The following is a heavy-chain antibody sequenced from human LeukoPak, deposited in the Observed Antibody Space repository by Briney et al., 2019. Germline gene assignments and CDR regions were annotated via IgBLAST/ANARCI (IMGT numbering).Heavy chain of an antibody. CDR3: ARVSFGYGYNP. CDR1: GGSISGYY. Sequence: SETLSLTCSVSGGSISGYYWSWIRQVPGERLEWIGYIYHSGRTTYSPSLESRVTIPLDTSKNQFSLKLSSVTAADTAVYYCARVSFGYGYNPWGQGTLVTVSS. CDR2: IYHSGRT. V-gene: IGHV4-59*12. J-gene: IGHJ5*02. D-gene: IGHD5-18*01.